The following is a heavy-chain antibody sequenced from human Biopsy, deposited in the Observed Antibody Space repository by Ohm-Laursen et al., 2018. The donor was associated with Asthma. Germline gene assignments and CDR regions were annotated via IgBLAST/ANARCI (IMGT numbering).Heavy chain of an antibody. CDR3: ARDGPELPTELDY. CDR1: GFTFKAYG. V-gene: IGHV3-30*03. CDR2: MSCEESVQ. D-gene: IGHD1-14*01. J-gene: IGHJ4*02. Sequence: RSLRLSCTASGFTFKAYGIHWVRQAPGKGLEWVAVMSCEESVQYFADSVKGRFTFSRDNSKNTLYLQMNSLRAEDTAVYYCARDGPELPTELDYWGPGTLVTVSS.